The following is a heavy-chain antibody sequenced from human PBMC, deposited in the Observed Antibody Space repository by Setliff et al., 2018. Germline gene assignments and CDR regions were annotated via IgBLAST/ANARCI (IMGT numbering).Heavy chain of an antibody. CDR2: INHSGSH. CDR1: GASFSGSY. J-gene: IGHJ5*02. Sequence: SETLSLTCAVYGASFSGSYCSWIRKSTGKGLEWVGEINHTGSTNWIGEINHSGSHNYKPSLKSRVTMSVDTSKNQFSLKLTSVTAADTAVYYCRVCVSMIEVESWAQGTLGTVSA. D-gene: IGHD3-22*01. V-gene: IGHV4-34*01. CDR3: RVCVSMIEVES.